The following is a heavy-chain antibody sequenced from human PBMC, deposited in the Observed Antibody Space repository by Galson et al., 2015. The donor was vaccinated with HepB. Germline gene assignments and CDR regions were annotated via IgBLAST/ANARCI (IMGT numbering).Heavy chain of an antibody. CDR3: ATPLGYCSSTSCYKASEELDY. Sequence: SLRLSCAASGFTFSSYAMSWVRQAPGKGLEWVSAISGSGGSTYYADSVKGRFTISRDNSKNTLYLQMNSLRAEDTAVYYCATPLGYCSSTSCYKASEELDYWGQGTLVTVSS. CDR1: GFTFSSYA. V-gene: IGHV3-23*01. CDR2: ISGSGGST. J-gene: IGHJ4*02. D-gene: IGHD2-2*02.